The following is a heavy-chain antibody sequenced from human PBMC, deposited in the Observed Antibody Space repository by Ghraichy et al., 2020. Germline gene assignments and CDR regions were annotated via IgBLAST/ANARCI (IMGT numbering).Heavy chain of an antibody. D-gene: IGHD6-19*01. J-gene: IGHJ4*02. V-gene: IGHV3-21*01. Sequence: GGSLRLSCSASGFTFSSYSMNWVRQAPGKGLEWVSSISSSSSYIYYADSVKGRFTISRDNAKNSLYLQMNSLRAEVTAVYYCARMAVAGADYWGQGTLVTVSS. CDR3: ARMAVAGADY. CDR2: ISSSSSYI. CDR1: GFTFSSYS.